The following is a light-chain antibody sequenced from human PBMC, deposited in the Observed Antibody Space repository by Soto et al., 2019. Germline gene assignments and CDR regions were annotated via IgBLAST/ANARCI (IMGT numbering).Light chain of an antibody. Sequence: EIVLTQSPGTLSLSPGERATLSCRASQSVSSSYLAWYQQKPDQAPRLLIYGASSRATRIPDRFSGSGSGTDFTLTISRLEPEDFAVYYCQQYGSSPRTFGQGTKVEIK. J-gene: IGKJ1*01. V-gene: IGKV3-20*01. CDR1: QSVSSSY. CDR2: GAS. CDR3: QQYGSSPRT.